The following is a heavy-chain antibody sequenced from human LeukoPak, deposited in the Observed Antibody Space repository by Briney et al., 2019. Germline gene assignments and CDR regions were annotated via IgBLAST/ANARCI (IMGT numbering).Heavy chain of an antibody. CDR2: IIPIFGTA. CDR3: ARGSRPHYDFWSGPPDAFDI. J-gene: IGHJ3*02. V-gene: IGHV1-69*01. Sequence: SLKVSCKASGGTFSSYAISWVRQAPGQGLEWMGGIIPIFGTANYAQKFQGRVTITADESTSTAYMELSSLRSEDTAVYYCARGSRPHYDFWSGPPDAFDIWGQGTMVTVSS. D-gene: IGHD3-3*01. CDR1: GGTFSSYA.